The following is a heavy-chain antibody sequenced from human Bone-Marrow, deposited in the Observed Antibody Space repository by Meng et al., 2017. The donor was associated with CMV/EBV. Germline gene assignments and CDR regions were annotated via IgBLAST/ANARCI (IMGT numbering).Heavy chain of an antibody. CDR2: IYSGGST. Sequence: GGSLRLSCAASGFTFSSYWMSWVRQAPGKGLEWVSVIYSGGSTYYADSVKGRFTISRDNSKNTLYLQMNSLRAEDTAVYYCAREPVCSSTSCIHYFDYWGQGTLVTVSS. V-gene: IGHV3-66*02. CDR3: AREPVCSSTSCIHYFDY. J-gene: IGHJ4*02. D-gene: IGHD2-2*01. CDR1: GFTFSSYW.